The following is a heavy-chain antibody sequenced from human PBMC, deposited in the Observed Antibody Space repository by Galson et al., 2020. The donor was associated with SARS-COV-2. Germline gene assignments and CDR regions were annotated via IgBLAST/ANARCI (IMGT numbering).Heavy chain of an antibody. CDR2: INPNSRGT. D-gene: IGHD1-20*01. Sequence: ASVKVSCKASGYIFTDYYMHWVRQAPGQGLEWLGWINPNSRGTYYAQNFQGRVTMTRDTSINTVYMELSGLRSDDTAVYFCARVRGIHGANYRRDALDLWGQGTMVTVSS. CDR1: GYIFTDYY. V-gene: IGHV1-2*02. J-gene: IGHJ3*01. CDR3: ARVRGIHGANYRRDALDL.